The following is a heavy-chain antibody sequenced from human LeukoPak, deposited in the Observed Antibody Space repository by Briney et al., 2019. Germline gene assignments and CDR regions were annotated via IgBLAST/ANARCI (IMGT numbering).Heavy chain of an antibody. CDR3: ARGKEPVAGSLSHFDY. CDR2: ISSRSSYI. CDR1: GFTFSSYS. Sequence: GGSLRLSCAASGFTFSSYSMNWVRQAPGKGLEWVSSISSRSSYIDYADSLKGRFTISRDNAKNSLYLQMNSLRAEDTAVDYCARGKEPVAGSLSHFDYWGQGTLVTVSS. D-gene: IGHD6-19*01. V-gene: IGHV3-21*01. J-gene: IGHJ4*02.